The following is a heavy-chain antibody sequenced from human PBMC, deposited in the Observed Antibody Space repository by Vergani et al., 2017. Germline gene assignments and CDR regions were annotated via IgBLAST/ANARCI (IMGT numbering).Heavy chain of an antibody. CDR3: ATPQTVTTGGMEV. CDR2: VDPEDGET. D-gene: IGHD4-17*01. J-gene: IGHJ6*02. CDR1: GYTFTDHS. V-gene: IGHV1-69-2*01. Sequence: EVQLVQSGAEVKKPGATMKISCKVSGYTFTDHSMHWVKQAPGKGLEWMGLVDPEDGETIYAEKFKGIVTIAADTSTDTAHLELSSLRSEDTAGYYCATPQTVTTGGMEVWGQGTTVIVSS.